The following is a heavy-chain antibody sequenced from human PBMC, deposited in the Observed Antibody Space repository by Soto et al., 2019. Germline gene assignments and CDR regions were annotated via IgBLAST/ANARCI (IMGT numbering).Heavy chain of an antibody. CDR2: ISYDGSNK. Sequence: GGSLRLSCAASGFTFSSYAMHRVRQAPGKGLEWVAVISYDGSNKYYADSVKGRFTISRDNSKNTLYLQMNSLRAEDTAVYYCAREDYDFWGQGTLVTVSS. D-gene: IGHD3-3*01. CDR1: GFTFSSYA. CDR3: AREDYDF. J-gene: IGHJ4*02. V-gene: IGHV3-30-3*01.